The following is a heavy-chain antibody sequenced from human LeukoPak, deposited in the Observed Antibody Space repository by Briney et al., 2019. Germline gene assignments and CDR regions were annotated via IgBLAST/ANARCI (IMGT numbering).Heavy chain of an antibody. V-gene: IGHV4-4*07. J-gene: IGHJ5*02. D-gene: IGHD2-2*01. CDR1: GGSISSYY. CDR3: ARGGIYCSSTSCPLDWFDP. Sequence: SETLSLTCTVSGGSISSYYWSWIRQPAGKGLEWIGRIYTSGSTNYNPSLKSRVTMSVDTSKNQFSLKLSSVTAADTAVYYCARGGIYCSSTSCPLDWFDPWGQGTLVTVSS. CDR2: IYTSGST.